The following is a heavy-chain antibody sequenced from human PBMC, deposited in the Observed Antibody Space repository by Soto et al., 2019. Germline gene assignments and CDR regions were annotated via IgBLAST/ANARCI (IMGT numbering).Heavy chain of an antibody. CDR1: GGSVSSGSYY. CDR3: AREKIAGAANCDY. CDR2: IYYSGST. V-gene: IGHV4-61*01. D-gene: IGHD6-19*01. Sequence: QVQLQESGPGRVKPWETLSLTCTVSGGSVSSGSYYWSWIRQPPGKGLEWIGYIYYSGSTNYNPSLKIRETISADTARNQFSRKLSSVTAADTAVYYCAREKIAGAANCDYWGQGTLVTVS. J-gene: IGHJ4*02.